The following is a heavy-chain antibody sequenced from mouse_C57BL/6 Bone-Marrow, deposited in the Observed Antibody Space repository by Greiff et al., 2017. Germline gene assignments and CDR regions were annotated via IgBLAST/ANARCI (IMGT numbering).Heavy chain of an antibody. CDR2: INPYYGTT. J-gene: IGHJ1*03. CDR3: AKYYGNCYWDIDD. V-gene: IGHV1-39*01. Sequence: VQLKQSGPELVKPGASVKISCKASGYSFTDYYMHWVKQSHGKSLEWIGGINPYYGTTSYNQKFKGKATLTVDQSSSTAYMQLSSLTSEDSAVYYCAKYYGNCYWDIDDWGTGTTVTVSA. D-gene: IGHD2-1*01. CDR1: GYSFTDYY.